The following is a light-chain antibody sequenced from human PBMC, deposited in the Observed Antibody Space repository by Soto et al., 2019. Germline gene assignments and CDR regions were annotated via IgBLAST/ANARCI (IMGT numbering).Light chain of an antibody. J-gene: IGLJ3*02. CDR3: QAYDNSLGVSVL. V-gene: IGLV1-40*01. Sequence: QSVLTQPPSVSGAPGQRVTISCARSPTNIGAGYDVHWYQHRPGTAPKLLVSGHNIRPSGVPDRFYGSKSGTSASLAITGLQAEDEADYYCQAYDNSLGVSVLFGGGTKLTVL. CDR2: GHN. CDR1: PTNIGAGYD.